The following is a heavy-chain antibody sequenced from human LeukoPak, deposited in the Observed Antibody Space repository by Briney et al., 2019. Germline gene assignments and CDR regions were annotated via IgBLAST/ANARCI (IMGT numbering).Heavy chain of an antibody. V-gene: IGHV4-34*01. Sequence: SETLSLTCAVYGGSFSGYYWSWIRQPPGKGLEWIGEIYHSGSTNYNPSLKSRVTISVDTSKNQFSLKLSSVTAADTAVYYCARGAKRGHSGYDLFDYWGQGTLVTVSS. J-gene: IGHJ4*02. CDR2: IYHSGST. CDR3: ARGAKRGHSGYDLFDY. D-gene: IGHD5-12*01. CDR1: GGSFSGYY.